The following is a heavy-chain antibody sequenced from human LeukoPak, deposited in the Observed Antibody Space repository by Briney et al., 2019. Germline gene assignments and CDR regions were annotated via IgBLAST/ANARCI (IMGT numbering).Heavy chain of an antibody. CDR1: GFTFSDFY. D-gene: IGHD6-13*01. V-gene: IGHV3-11*01. Sequence: PGGSLRLSCAASGFTFSDFYMSWIRQAPGKGLEWVSYISSSGGTVYYADSVKGRFTISRDNAKNSLNLQIDSLRVEDTAVYYCARESDGWAAAGSFDFWGQGTLVTVSS. CDR3: ARESDGWAAAGSFDF. J-gene: IGHJ4*02. CDR2: ISSSGGTV.